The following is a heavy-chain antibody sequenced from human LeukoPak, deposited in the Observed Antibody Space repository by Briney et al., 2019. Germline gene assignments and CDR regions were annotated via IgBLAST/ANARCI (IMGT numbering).Heavy chain of an antibody. CDR2: ISSSSSYI. Sequence: PGGSLRLSCAASGFTFSSYSMNWVRQAPGKGLEWVSSISSSSSYIYYADSVKGRFTISRDNAKNSLYLQMNSLRAEDTAVYYCARARTAVAGHEAAGRAFDIWGQGTMVTVSS. J-gene: IGHJ3*02. CDR3: ARARTAVAGHEAAGRAFDI. V-gene: IGHV3-21*01. D-gene: IGHD6-19*01. CDR1: GFTFSSYS.